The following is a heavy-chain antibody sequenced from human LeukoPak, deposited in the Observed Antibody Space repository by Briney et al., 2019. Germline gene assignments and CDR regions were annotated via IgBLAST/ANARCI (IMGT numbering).Heavy chain of an antibody. J-gene: IGHJ6*03. D-gene: IGHD5-18*01. V-gene: IGHV1-69*04. CDR3: ARDLRGYSYDKSRRDYYYYYLDV. CDR2: IIPILGIA. CDR1: GGCISSYT. Sequence: SVKVSCKPSGGCISSYTISWVRQAPGHGLEWMGRIIPILGIANYAQKFQRRVTITADNSTSTAYMELSSLRSEDTAVYYCARDLRGYSYDKSRRDYYYYYLDVWGTGTTVTASS.